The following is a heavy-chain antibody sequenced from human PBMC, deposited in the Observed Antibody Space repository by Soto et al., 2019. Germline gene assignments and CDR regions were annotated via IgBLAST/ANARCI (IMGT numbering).Heavy chain of an antibody. V-gene: IGHV3-66*01. CDR2: IYSGGST. J-gene: IGHJ5*02. CDR1: GFTVSSNY. Sequence: PGGSLRLSCAASGFTVSSNYMSWVRQAPGKGLEWVSVIYSGGSTYYADSVKGRFTISRDNSKNTLYLQMNSLRAEDTAVYYCASCPRPYCRPPPDNWFDPWGQGTLVTVSS. CDR3: ASCPRPYCRPPPDNWFDP. D-gene: IGHD2-21*01.